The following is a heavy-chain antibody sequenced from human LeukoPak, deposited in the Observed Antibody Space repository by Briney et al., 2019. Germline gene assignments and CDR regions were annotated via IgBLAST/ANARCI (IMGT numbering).Heavy chain of an antibody. D-gene: IGHD3-16*02. Sequence: SETLSLTCTVSGGSISSSSYYWGWIRQPPGKGLEWIGSISYGGNTYYNPSLKSRVTISVDTSKNQFSLQLTSVTAADTAVYYCARDMPTYDYVWGSYPLNAFDIWGQGTMVTVSS. CDR1: GGSISSSSYY. J-gene: IGHJ3*02. CDR2: ISYGGNT. CDR3: ARDMPTYDYVWGSYPLNAFDI. V-gene: IGHV4-39*02.